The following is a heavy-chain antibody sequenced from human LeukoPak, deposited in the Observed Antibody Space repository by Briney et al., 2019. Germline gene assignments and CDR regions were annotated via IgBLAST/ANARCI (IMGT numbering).Heavy chain of an antibody. Sequence: PSETLSLTCTVSGGSISSYYWSWIRQPPGKGLEWIGYIYYSGSTNYNPSLKSRVTISVDTSKNQFSLKLSSVTAADTAVYCCARGGYGYFDLWGRGTLVTVSS. CDR3: ARGGYGYFDL. CDR1: GGSISSYY. J-gene: IGHJ2*01. CDR2: IYYSGST. V-gene: IGHV4-59*01.